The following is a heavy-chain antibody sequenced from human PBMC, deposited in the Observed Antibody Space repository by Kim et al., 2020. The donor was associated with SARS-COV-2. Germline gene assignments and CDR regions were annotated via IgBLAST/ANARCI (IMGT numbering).Heavy chain of an antibody. V-gene: IGHV1-46*01. CDR1: GFTFTSYY. J-gene: IGHJ3*02. Sequence: ASVKVSCKASGFTFTSYYMHWVRQAPGQGLEWMGIINPSGDSTTYTQKIQGRVTMTRDTSTSTVYMELSSLRSEDTAVYYCARSPPPGGGYRPFGAFDIWGQGTLVTVSS. CDR3: ARSPPPGGGYRPFGAFDI. CDR2: INPSGDST. D-gene: IGHD6-13*01.